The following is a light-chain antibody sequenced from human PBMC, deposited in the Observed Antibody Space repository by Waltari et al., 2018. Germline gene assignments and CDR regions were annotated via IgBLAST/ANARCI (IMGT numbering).Light chain of an antibody. CDR3: QSYDSSLSGPRV. J-gene: IGLJ3*02. Sequence: QSVLTQPPSVSGAPGQRVTISCTGSSSNIGAGYDVHWYQQLPGPAPKLLIYGNNNRPSGVPDRFSGSKSGTSASLAITGLQAEDEADYYCQSYDSSLSGPRVFGGGTKLTVL. V-gene: IGLV1-40*01. CDR2: GNN. CDR1: SSNIGAGYD.